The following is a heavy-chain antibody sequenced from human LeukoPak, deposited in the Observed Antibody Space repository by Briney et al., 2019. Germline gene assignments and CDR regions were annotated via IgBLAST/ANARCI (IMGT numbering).Heavy chain of an antibody. J-gene: IGHJ4*02. Sequence: SETLSLTCTVSGGSINYGGWIRQPPGKGLEWIGSIYYSGTTYYNPSLKSRVTIFVDTSKNQFSLKLGSVTAADTAVYYCAREYRSGVDYWGQGTLVTVSS. CDR2: IYYSGTT. D-gene: IGHD6-19*01. CDR3: AREYRSGVDY. V-gene: IGHV4-39*07. CDR1: GGSINY.